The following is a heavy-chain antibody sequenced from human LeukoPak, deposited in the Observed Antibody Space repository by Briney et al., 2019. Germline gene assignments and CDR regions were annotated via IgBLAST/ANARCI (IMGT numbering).Heavy chain of an antibody. Sequence: GGSLRLSCAASGFTFSSYWMSWVRQAPGKGLEWVANIKQDGSEKYYVDSVKGRFTISRDNAKNSLYLRMNSLRAEDTAVYYCARDRGSGYYGYWGQGTLVTVSS. CDR2: IKQDGSEK. V-gene: IGHV3-7*01. J-gene: IGHJ4*02. CDR3: ARDRGSGYYGY. CDR1: GFTFSSYW. D-gene: IGHD3-22*01.